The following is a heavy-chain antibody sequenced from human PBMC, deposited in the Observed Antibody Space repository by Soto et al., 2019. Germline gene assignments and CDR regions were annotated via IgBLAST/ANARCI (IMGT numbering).Heavy chain of an antibody. Sequence: EVQLVESGGGLVQPGGSLRLSCAASGFTVSSNYMTWVRQAPGKGLEWVSLIQSGGRTYYAGSVKGRFTISRDNSKNTMILQMSSLRVEDTAVYYRARDDVHCRGGRCYWVRMDVWGKGTTVTVSS. D-gene: IGHD2-15*01. J-gene: IGHJ6*03. CDR2: IQSGGRT. CDR3: ARDDVHCRGGRCYWVRMDV. V-gene: IGHV3-66*01. CDR1: GFTVSSNY.